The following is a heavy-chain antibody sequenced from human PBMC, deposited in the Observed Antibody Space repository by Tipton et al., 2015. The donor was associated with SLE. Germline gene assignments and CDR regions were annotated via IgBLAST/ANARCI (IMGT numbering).Heavy chain of an antibody. Sequence: TLSLTCAVSGGSISSSNWWSWVRQSPGKGLEWIGEIYDSGSTNYNPSLKSRVTISVDTSKNQFSLKLSSVTAADTAVYYCARERVDFGDYGVYEDNWFDPWGQGTLVTVSS. CDR1: GGSISSSNW. J-gene: IGHJ5*02. D-gene: IGHD4-17*01. CDR3: ARERVDFGDYGVYEDNWFDP. V-gene: IGHV4-4*02. CDR2: IYDSGST.